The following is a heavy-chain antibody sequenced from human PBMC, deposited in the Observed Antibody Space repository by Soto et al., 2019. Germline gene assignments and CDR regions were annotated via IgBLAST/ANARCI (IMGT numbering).Heavy chain of an antibody. CDR3: AREAKTGFSFDY. V-gene: IGHV1-2*04. D-gene: IGHD2-15*01. CDR1: GYTFTGYY. CDR2: INPNSGGT. Sequence: ASVTVSCKASGYTFTGYYLHWVRQAPGQGLEWMGWINPNSGGTNYAQKFQGWVTMTRDTSISTAYMELSRLRSDDTAVYYCAREAKTGFSFDYWGQGTLVTVSS. J-gene: IGHJ4*02.